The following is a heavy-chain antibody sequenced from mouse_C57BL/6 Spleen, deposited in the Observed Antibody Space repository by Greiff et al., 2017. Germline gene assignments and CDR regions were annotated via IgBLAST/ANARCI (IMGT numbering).Heavy chain of an antibody. CDR2: IYPGDGDT. CDR3: AREDGNLDY. Sequence: VMLVESGPELVKPGASVKISCKASGYAFSSSWMNWVKQRPGKGLEWIGRIYPGDGDTNYNGKFKGKATLTADKSSSTAYMQLSSLTSEDSAVYFCAREDGNLDYWGQGTTLTVSS. D-gene: IGHD2-1*01. CDR1: GYAFSSSW. V-gene: IGHV1-82*01. J-gene: IGHJ2*01.